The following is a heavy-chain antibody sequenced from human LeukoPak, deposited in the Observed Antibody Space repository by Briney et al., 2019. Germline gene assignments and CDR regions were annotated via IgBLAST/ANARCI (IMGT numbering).Heavy chain of an antibody. D-gene: IGHD4-17*01. Sequence: PGGSLRLSCAASGFIFGSYGMHWVRQAPGKGLEWVAFTPYHRVSRYYTESVKGRFTISRDNSKSTLYLQMNSLRIEDTAVYYCAKDRHGDYTSDYWGQGTLVIVSS. CDR2: TPYHRVSR. J-gene: IGHJ4*02. CDR1: GFIFGSYG. V-gene: IGHV3-30*02. CDR3: AKDRHGDYTSDY.